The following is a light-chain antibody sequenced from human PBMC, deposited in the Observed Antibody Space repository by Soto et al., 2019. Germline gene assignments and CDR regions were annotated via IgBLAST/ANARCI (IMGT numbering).Light chain of an antibody. V-gene: IGLV1-44*01. J-gene: IGLJ2*01. Sequence: QSVLTQPPSASGTPGQRVTISCSGSSSNIGSNTVNWYQQLPGTAPQLLIYSNNQRPSGVPDRFSGSKSGTSASLAISGLQSEDEADYYCAAWDDSLHVVFGGGTKLTVL. CDR2: SNN. CDR3: AAWDDSLHVV. CDR1: SSNIGSNT.